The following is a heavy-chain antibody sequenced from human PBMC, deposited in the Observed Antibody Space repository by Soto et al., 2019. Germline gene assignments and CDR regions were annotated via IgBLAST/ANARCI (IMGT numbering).Heavy chain of an antibody. CDR3: AREGYYSGGATYSPPRYYGMDV. V-gene: IGHV1-18*01. Sequence: QVQLVQSGVEVKKAGASVKVSCKASGYTFSSYGISWARQAPGQGLEWMGWISDYNGNTHYAQQFQGRLIMPTDTSTRTAYMELRGLRSADPAVYFCAREGYYSGGATYSPPRYYGMDVWGQGTTVTVS. CDR1: GYTFSSYG. D-gene: IGHD2-21*01. J-gene: IGHJ6*02. CDR2: ISDYNGNT.